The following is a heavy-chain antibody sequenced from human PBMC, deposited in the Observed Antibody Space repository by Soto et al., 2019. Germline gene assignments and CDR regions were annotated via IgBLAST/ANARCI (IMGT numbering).Heavy chain of an antibody. Sequence: GGSLRLSCTVSGLTFGDYAITWVRKAQGQGLEGVGLNRIESYGGRTEYAASVQERFTISRDDAKSIAYLQMNMLNTEDTAVYYCSSAPVVTPAMDAFDIWGQGTMVTVSS. CDR1: GLTFGDYA. D-gene: IGHD2-21*02. J-gene: IGHJ3*02. CDR3: SSAPVVTPAMDAFDI. V-gene: IGHV3-49*04. CDR2: NRIESYGGRT.